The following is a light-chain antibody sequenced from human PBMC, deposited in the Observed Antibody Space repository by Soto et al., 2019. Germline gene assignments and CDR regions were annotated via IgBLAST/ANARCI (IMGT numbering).Light chain of an antibody. CDR2: GAT. CDR3: QQYTSWPT. Sequence: EIVMTQSPATLSVSPGERATLSCRASQSVRSKLAWYQQQPGQAPTLLIYGATTSATGIPIRFSGSGSGTEFTLTISSRQSEDLALYYCQQYTSWPTFGPGTNVDIK. CDR1: QSVRSK. J-gene: IGKJ3*01. V-gene: IGKV3D-15*01.